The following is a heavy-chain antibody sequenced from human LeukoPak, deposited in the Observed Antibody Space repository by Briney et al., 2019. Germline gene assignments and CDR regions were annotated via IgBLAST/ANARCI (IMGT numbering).Heavy chain of an antibody. V-gene: IGHV3-15*07. CDR3: AKRLAMTGTYHFDY. Sequence: TTGGSLRLSCAASGFSFSDAWMNWVRQAPGKGLEWVGHIRSKADGGTPDYIAPVKGRFTISRDDSKDTLYLQLNSLNTEDTAMYYCAKRLAMTGTYHFDYWGQGTLVTVSS. D-gene: IGHD6-19*01. CDR2: IRSKADGGTP. CDR1: GFSFSDAW. J-gene: IGHJ4*02.